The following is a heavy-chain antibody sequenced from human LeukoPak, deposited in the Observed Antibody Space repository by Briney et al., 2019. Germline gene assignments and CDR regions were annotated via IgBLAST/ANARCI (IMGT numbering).Heavy chain of an antibody. CDR3: ARVYLERLTAGYFDH. Sequence: GRSLRLSCGASGFTFSTYAMNWVRQAPGKGLEWVVVISYDGRQNYYADSVKGRFTISRDNSKNTLYLQMNSLRDEDSAAYYCARVYLERLTAGYFDHWGQGTWVAVSP. V-gene: IGHV3-30*04. CDR1: GFTFSTYA. J-gene: IGHJ4*02. D-gene: IGHD2-8*01. CDR2: ISYDGRQN.